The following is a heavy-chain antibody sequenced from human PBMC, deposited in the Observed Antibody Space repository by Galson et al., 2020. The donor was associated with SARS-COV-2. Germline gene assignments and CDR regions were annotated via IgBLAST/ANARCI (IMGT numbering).Heavy chain of an antibody. V-gene: IGHV3-30*02. CDR3: AKEGGVPDDVWGSAGFDY. D-gene: IGHD3-16*01. CDR2: IRYDGSNK. J-gene: IGHJ4*02. Sequence: GGSLRLSCAASGFTFSSYGMHWVRQAPGKGLEWVAFIRYDGSNKYYADSVKGRFTISRDNSKNTLYLQMNSLRAEDTAVYYCAKEGGVPDDVWGSAGFDYWGQGTLVTVSS. CDR1: GFTFSSYG.